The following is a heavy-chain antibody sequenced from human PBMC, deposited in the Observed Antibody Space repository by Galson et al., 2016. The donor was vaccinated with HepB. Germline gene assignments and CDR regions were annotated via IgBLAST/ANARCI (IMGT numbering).Heavy chain of an antibody. CDR3: ARSAMTRGAPLGYFDY. Sequence: SLRLSFAASGLHVTTNYMAWVRQAPGKGLKWVSVIYTDDNTYFASSVKGRFTISRDSSKNIVHLHMGSLKGEDTAVYYCARSAMTRGAPLGYFDYWGQGILVTVSS. CDR2: IYTDDNT. V-gene: IGHV3-53*01. J-gene: IGHJ4*02. CDR1: GLHVTTNY. D-gene: IGHD3-10*01.